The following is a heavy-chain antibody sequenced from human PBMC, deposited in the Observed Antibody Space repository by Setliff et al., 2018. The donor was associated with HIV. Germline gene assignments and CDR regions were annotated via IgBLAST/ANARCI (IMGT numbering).Heavy chain of an antibody. D-gene: IGHD4-17*01. Sequence: VSVKVSCKASGYTFTSYGISWVRQAPGQGLEWRGWISTYKGNTKYEQKFQGRVTMTTDTSTSTAYMELRSLRSDDTAIYYCARDNYDDYSRVQMDVWGKGATVTVSS. J-gene: IGHJ6*04. CDR1: GYTFTSYG. V-gene: IGHV1-18*04. CDR3: ARDNYDDYSRVQMDV. CDR2: ISTYKGNT.